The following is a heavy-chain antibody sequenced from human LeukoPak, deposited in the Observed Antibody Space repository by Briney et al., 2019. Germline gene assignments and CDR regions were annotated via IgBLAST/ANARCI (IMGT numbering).Heavy chain of an antibody. CDR1: GQPFRGFY. CDR2: INHSGST. CDR3: ARAVVWYQLLFYGWFDP. J-gene: IGHJ5*02. V-gene: IGHV4-34*01. D-gene: IGHD2-2*01. Sequence: SVTLSLTCGVWGQPFRGFYWMWIPRPPGKGLEGLGEINHSGSTNYNPSLKSRLTISVDASMNQFSLKLSSVTAADTAVYYCARAVVWYQLLFYGWFDPWGQGTLVTVSS.